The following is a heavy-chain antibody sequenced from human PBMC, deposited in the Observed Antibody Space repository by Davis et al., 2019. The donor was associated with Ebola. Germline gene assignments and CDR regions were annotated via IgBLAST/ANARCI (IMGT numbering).Heavy chain of an antibody. J-gene: IGHJ6*02. CDR3: TRDARRVRIYGMDV. V-gene: IGHV3-7*01. CDR2: IKQDGSEK. CDR1: GFTFSSYW. D-gene: IGHD2-15*01. Sequence: GGSLRLSCAASGFTFSSYWMSWVRQAPGKGLEWVANIKQDGSEKYYVDSVKGRFTISRDNAKNSLYLQMNSLRAEDTAVYYCTRDARRVRIYGMDVWGQGTTVTVSS.